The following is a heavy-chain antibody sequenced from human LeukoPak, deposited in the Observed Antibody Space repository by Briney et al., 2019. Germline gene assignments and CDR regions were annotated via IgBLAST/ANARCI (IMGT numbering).Heavy chain of an antibody. CDR1: GFTVSSNY. J-gene: IGHJ4*02. CDR2: IYSGGST. D-gene: IGHD3-10*01. V-gene: IGHV3-53*01. Sequence: GGSLRLSCAASGFTVSSNYMSWVRQAPGKGLEWVSVIYSGGSTYYADSVKGRFTIPRDNSKNTLYLQMNSLRAEDTAVYYCARASYYYGSGSYLDYWGQGTLVTVSS. CDR3: ARASYYYGSGSYLDY.